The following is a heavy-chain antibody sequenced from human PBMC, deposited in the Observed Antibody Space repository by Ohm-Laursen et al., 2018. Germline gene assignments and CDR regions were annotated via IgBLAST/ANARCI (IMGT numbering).Heavy chain of an antibody. J-gene: IGHJ4*02. CDR2: ISYDGGNK. Sequence: SLRLSCSASGFTFSSYGMHWVRQAPGKGLEWVAVISYDGGNKYYADSVKDRFTISRDNSKNTLYLQMNSLRAEDTAVYYCAKTWLFRGYDYYFDYWGQGTLVTVSS. V-gene: IGHV3-30*18. CDR1: GFTFSSYG. D-gene: IGHD5-12*01. CDR3: AKTWLFRGYDYYFDY.